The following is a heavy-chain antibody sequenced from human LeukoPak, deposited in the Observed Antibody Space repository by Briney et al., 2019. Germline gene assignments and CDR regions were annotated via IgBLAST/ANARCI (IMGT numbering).Heavy chain of an antibody. CDR2: INSDGSST. CDR1: GFTFSGYW. V-gene: IGHV3-74*01. D-gene: IGHD5-18*01. CDR3: VRDGYSYGFMLAFDI. J-gene: IGHJ3*02. Sequence: GGSLRLSCAASGFTFSGYWMHWVRQAPGKGLVWVSRINSDGSSTSYADSVKGRFTISRDSAKNKLYLQMNSLRAEDTAVYYCVRDGYSYGFMLAFDIWGLGTRVTVSS.